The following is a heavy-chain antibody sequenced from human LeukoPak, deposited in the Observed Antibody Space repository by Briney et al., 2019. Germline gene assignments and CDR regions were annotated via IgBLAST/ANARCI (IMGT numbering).Heavy chain of an antibody. CDR2: ISYDGSNK. D-gene: IGHD1-14*01. J-gene: IGHJ6*03. CDR1: GFTFSSYG. Sequence: GGSLRLSCAASGFTFSSYGMHWVRQAPGKGLEWVAVISYDGSNKYYADSVKGRFTISRDNSKNSLYLQMNSLRAEDTALYYCAKALTPRAGYYYYMDVWGKGTTVTVSS. V-gene: IGHV3-30*18. CDR3: AKALTPRAGYYYYMDV.